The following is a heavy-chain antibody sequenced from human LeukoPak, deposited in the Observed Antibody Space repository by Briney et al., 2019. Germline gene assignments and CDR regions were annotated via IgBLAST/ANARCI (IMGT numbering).Heavy chain of an antibody. CDR1: GGSISSGSYY. CDR2: IYYSGST. J-gene: IGHJ5*02. D-gene: IGHD5-18*01. Sequence: SQTLSLTCTVSGGSISSGSYYWSWIRQPPGKGLEWIGYIYYSGSTNYNPSLKSRVTISVDTSKNQFSLKLSSVTAADTAVYYCARAVDTATGEPNWFDPWGQGTLVTVSS. V-gene: IGHV4-61*01. CDR3: ARAVDTATGEPNWFDP.